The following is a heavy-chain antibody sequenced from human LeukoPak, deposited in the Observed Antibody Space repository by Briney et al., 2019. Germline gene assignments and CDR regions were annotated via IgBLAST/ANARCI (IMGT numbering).Heavy chain of an antibody. CDR1: GFNFRDAA. V-gene: IGHV3-23*01. D-gene: IGHD5-24*01. Sequence: PGGSLRLSCAASGFNFRDAAMTWVRQAPGKGLEWVALISFSGDNSYYADSVKGHFSVSRDNSENTLSLQMNSLRVEDTARYYCAKDIQLSTWGLGTMVTVSS. J-gene: IGHJ3*01. CDR3: AKDIQLST. CDR2: ISFSGDNS.